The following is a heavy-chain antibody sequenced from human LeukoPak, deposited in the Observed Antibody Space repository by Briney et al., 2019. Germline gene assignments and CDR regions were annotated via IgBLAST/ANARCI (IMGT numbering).Heavy chain of an antibody. CDR2: INHSGST. J-gene: IGHJ6*03. D-gene: IGHD2-15*01. CDR1: GGSFSGYY. CDR3: ARGRYCSGGSCYRYYYYYMDV. Sequence: SETLSLTCAVYGGSFSGYYWSWIRQPPRKGLEWIGEINHSGSTNYNPSLKSRVTISVDTSKSQFSLKLSSVTAADTAVYYCARGRYCSGGSCYRYYYYYMDVWGKGTTVTVSS. V-gene: IGHV4-34*01.